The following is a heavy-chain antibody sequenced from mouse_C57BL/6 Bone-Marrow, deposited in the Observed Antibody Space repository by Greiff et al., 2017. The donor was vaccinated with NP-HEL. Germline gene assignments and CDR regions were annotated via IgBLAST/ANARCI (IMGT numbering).Heavy chain of an antibody. CDR3: TRGDAYYGNSAWFAY. Sequence: QVQLQQSGAELVRPGASVTLSCKASGYTFTDYEMHWVKQTPVHGLEWIGAIDPETGGTAYNQKFKGKAILTADKSSSTAYMELRSLTSEDSAVYYCTRGDAYYGNSAWFAYWGQGTLVTVSA. CDR2: IDPETGGT. J-gene: IGHJ3*01. CDR1: GYTFTDYE. V-gene: IGHV1-15*01. D-gene: IGHD2-10*01.